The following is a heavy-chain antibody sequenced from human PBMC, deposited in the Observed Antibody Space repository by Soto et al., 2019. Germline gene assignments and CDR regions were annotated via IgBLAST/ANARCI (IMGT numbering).Heavy chain of an antibody. CDR1: GGSFSSYA. Sequence: GXSVKVSCKASGGSFSSYAISWVRQAPGQGLEWMGGIIPIFGTANYAQKFQGRVTITADKSTSTAYMELGSLRSEYTAVYYCARVAELRNWFDHSGQGTLVTVSS. J-gene: IGHJ5*02. CDR2: IIPIFGTA. CDR3: ARVAELRNWFDH. D-gene: IGHD1-26*01. V-gene: IGHV1-69*06.